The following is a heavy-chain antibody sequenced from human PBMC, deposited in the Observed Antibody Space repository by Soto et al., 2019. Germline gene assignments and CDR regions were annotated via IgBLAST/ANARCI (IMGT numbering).Heavy chain of an antibody. Sequence: LRLSCAASGFTFSSYGMHWVRQAPGKGLEWVAVIWYDGSNKYYADSVKGRFTISRDNSKNTLYLQMNSLRAEDTAVYYCARASYCTNGVCYTVGAPYGMDVWGQGTTVTVSS. V-gene: IGHV3-33*01. D-gene: IGHD2-8*01. CDR2: IWYDGSNK. CDR1: GFTFSSYG. CDR3: ARASYCTNGVCYTVGAPYGMDV. J-gene: IGHJ6*02.